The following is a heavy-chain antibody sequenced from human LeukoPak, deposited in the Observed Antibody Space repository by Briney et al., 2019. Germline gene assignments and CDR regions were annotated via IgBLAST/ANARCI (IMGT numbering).Heavy chain of an antibody. J-gene: IGHJ4*02. Sequence: SETLSLTCTVSGGSISSSSYYWGWIRQPPGKGLEWIGSIYCSGSTYYNPSLKSRVTISVDTSKNQFSLKLSSVTAADTAVYYCARGLFDYWGQGTLVTVSS. CDR2: IYCSGST. CDR3: ARGLFDY. V-gene: IGHV4-39*01. CDR1: GGSISSSSYY.